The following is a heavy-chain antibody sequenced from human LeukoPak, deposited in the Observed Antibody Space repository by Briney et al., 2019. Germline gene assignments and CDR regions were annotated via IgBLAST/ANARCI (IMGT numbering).Heavy chain of an antibody. CDR1: GGTFSSYA. CDR3: ALGYCSGGSCYAAFDI. V-gene: IGHV1-69*13. Sequence: ASVKVSCKASGGTFSSYAISWVRQAPGQGLKWMGGIIPIFGTANYAQKFQGRVTITADESTSTAYMELSSLRSEDTAVYYCALGYCSGGSCYAAFDIWGQGTMVTVSS. D-gene: IGHD2-15*01. J-gene: IGHJ3*02. CDR2: IIPIFGTA.